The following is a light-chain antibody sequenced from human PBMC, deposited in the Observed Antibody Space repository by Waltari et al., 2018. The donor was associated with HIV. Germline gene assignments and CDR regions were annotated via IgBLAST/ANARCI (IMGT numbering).Light chain of an antibody. Sequence: DIQMTQSPSSVSVSVGDRVTINCRASQDISNSLAWYQQRPGQAPKLLIHSASNLQTGVPSRFSGSGSGTDFTLTIRSLQPADFATYYCQQARFFPLTFGPGTKVEVK. CDR3: QQARFFPLT. V-gene: IGKV1-12*01. CDR1: QDISNS. J-gene: IGKJ3*01. CDR2: SAS.